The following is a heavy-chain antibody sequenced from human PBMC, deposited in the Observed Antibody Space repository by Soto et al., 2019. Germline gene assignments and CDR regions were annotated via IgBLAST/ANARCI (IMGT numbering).Heavy chain of an antibody. CDR2: ISGSGGST. D-gene: IGHD6-6*01. CDR1: RLTFSSSS. CDR3: ATSWRIAARRNDD. Sequence: XRCLRASSHDSRLTFSSSSMSWVRQAPGKGLEWVSAISGSGGSTYYAESVKGRFTISRDNSKNKLYLRMNSLRAEDTAVYYCATSWRIAARRNDDWGQGTLVTVSS. V-gene: IGHV3-23*01. J-gene: IGHJ4*02.